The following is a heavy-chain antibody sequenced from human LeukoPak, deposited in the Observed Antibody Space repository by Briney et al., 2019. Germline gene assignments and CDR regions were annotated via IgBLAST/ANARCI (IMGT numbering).Heavy chain of an antibody. V-gene: IGHV4-34*01. CDR2: INHSGST. D-gene: IGHD3-22*01. J-gene: IGHJ4*02. CDR3: ASDAGDSSGPNY. CDR1: GVSFSGYY. Sequence: SETLSLTCAVYGVSFSGYYWSWIRQPPGKGLEWLGEINHSGSTNYNPSLKSRVTISVDTSKNQFSLKLSSVTAADTAVYYCASDAGDSSGPNYWGQGTLVTVSS.